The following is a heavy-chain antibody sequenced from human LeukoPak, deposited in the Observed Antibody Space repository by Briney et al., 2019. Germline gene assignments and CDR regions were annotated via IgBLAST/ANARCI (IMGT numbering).Heavy chain of an antibody. J-gene: IGHJ3*02. D-gene: IGHD6-19*01. CDR1: GFTFSSYA. Sequence: GGSLRLSCAASGFTFSSYAMSWVRQAPGKGLEWVSAISGSGGSTDYADSVKGRFTISRDNPKNTLYLQMNSLRAEDTAVYYCAKGGRQWLFHDAFDIWGQGTMVTVSS. CDR2: ISGSGGST. CDR3: AKGGRQWLFHDAFDI. V-gene: IGHV3-23*01.